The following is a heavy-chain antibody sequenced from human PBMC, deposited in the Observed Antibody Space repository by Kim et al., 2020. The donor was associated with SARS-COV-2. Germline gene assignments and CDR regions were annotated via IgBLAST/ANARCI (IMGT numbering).Heavy chain of an antibody. CDR2: IYYSGST. V-gene: IGHV4-39*07. J-gene: IGHJ4*02. D-gene: IGHD2-21*02. CDR3: ARDRMVVTAIDY. CDR1: GGSISSSSYY. Sequence: SETLSLTCTVSGGSISSSSYYWGWIRQPPGKGLEWIGSIYYSGSTYYNPSLKSRVTISVDTSKNQFSLKLSSVTAADKAVYYCARDRMVVTAIDYWGQGTLVTVSS.